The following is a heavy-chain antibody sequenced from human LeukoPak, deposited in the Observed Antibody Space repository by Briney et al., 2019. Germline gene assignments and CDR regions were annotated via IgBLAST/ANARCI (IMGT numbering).Heavy chain of an antibody. D-gene: IGHD1-1*01. Sequence: GGSLRLSCTASGFPFIEYSMNWPRQVPGKGLEGISYIGIDSGNTKYADSVRGRFTISADKAKNSLYLQMNSLRVEDTAVYYCARDHNYAFDNWGQGTLVSVAS. CDR1: GFPFIEYS. CDR3: ARDHNYAFDN. V-gene: IGHV3-48*01. J-gene: IGHJ4*02. CDR2: IGIDSGNT.